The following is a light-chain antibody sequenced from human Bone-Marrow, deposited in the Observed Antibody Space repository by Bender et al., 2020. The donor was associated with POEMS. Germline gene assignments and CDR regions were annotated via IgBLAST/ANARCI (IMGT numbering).Light chain of an antibody. CDR3: NSYAGSNNVV. J-gene: IGLJ2*01. Sequence: QSALTQPASVSGSPGQSITISCTRASSDVGGYNYVSWYQQHPGKAPQLMIYEVSKRPSGVPDRFSGSKSGNTASLTVSGLQAEDEADYYCNSYAGSNNVVFGGGTKLTVL. CDR2: EVS. CDR1: SSDVGGYNY. V-gene: IGLV2-8*01.